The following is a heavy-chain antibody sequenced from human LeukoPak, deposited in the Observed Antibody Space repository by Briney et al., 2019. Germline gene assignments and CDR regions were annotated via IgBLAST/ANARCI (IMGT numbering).Heavy chain of an antibody. CDR1: GYTFTDYY. J-gene: IGHJ3*02. D-gene: IGHD1-26*01. V-gene: IGHV1-2*02. CDR2: INPNSGGT. CDR3: ARVPAGGIVGI. Sequence: ASVKVSCEASGYTFTDYYMHWVRQAPGQGLEWMGWINPNSGGTNYAQKFQGRVTMTRDTSISTGYMDLSRLRSDDTAVYYCARVPAGGIVGIWGQGTVVTVSS.